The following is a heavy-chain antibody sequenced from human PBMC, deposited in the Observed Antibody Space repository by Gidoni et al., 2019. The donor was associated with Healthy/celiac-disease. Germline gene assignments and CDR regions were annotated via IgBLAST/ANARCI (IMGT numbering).Heavy chain of an antibody. CDR1: GGTFSSYA. D-gene: IGHD6-13*01. J-gene: IGHJ3*02. CDR3: ARDSSSWHAFDI. CDR2: IIPILGIA. V-gene: IGHV1-69*04. Sequence: QVQLVQSGAEVKKPGSSVKVSCKASGGTFSSYAISWVRQAPGQGLEWMGRIIPILGIANYAQKFQGRVTITADKSTSTAYMELSSLRSEDTAVYYCARDSSSWHAFDIWGQGTMVTVSS.